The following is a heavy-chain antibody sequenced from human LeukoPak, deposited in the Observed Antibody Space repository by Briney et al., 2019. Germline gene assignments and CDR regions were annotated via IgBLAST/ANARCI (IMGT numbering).Heavy chain of an antibody. D-gene: IGHD6-13*01. CDR3: AREDGYSSSWYSDY. CDR2: ISSTSIYT. V-gene: IGHV3-11*05. Sequence: GGSLRLSCAASECTFSDYYMSWIRQAPGKGLEWVSDISSTSIYTNYADSVKGRFTISRDNAKNSLYLQMNSLRAEDTAVYYCAREDGYSSSWYSDYWGQGTLVTVSS. J-gene: IGHJ4*02. CDR1: ECTFSDYY.